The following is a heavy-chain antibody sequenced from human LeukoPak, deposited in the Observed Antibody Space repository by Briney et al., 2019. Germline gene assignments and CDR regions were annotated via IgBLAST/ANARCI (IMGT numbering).Heavy chain of an antibody. D-gene: IGHD3-10*01. CDR1: GGSFNGYY. CDR2: INHSGST. J-gene: IGHJ4*02. Sequence: SETLSLTCAVYGGSFNGYYWSWIRQPPGKGLEWVGEINHSGSTNYNPSLKSRVIMSVDTSKNQFSLKLSSVTAADTAVYYCTRHSYYYGSGTNFDYWGQGTLVTVSS. CDR3: TRHSYYYGSGTNFDY. V-gene: IGHV4-34*01.